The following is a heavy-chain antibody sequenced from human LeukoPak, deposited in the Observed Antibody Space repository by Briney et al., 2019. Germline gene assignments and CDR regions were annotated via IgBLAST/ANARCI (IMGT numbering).Heavy chain of an antibody. J-gene: IGHJ6*03. CDR3: ASGHMGYGDTYDYYYYMDV. Sequence: ASVKVSCKASGYTFTGYYMHWVRQAPGQGLEWMGWINPNSGGTNYAQKFQGRVTMTRDTSISTAYMELSSLRSEDTAVYYCASGHMGYGDTYDYYYYMDVWGKGTTVTISS. D-gene: IGHD4-17*01. CDR2: INPNSGGT. CDR1: GYTFTGYY. V-gene: IGHV1-2*02.